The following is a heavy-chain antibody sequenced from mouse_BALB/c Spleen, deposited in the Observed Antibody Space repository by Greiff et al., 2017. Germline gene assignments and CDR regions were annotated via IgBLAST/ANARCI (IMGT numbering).Heavy chain of an antibody. CDR2: IRNKANGYTT. V-gene: IGHV7-3*02. CDR1: GFTFTDSY. CDR3: ARDSPYGPRYAMDY. Sequence: EVKLMESGGGLVQPGGSLSLSCATSGFTFTDSYMSWVRQPPGKALEWLGFIRNKANGYTTEYSASVKGQFTTSRDNSQSILYLQMNTLKAEDSATYYCARDSPYGPRYAMDYWGQGTAVTVSS. D-gene: IGHD1-2*01. J-gene: IGHJ4*01.